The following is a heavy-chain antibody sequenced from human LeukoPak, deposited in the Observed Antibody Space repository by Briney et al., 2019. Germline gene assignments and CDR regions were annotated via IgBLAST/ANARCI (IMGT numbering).Heavy chain of an antibody. Sequence: GGSLRLSCAASGFTFSSYAMSWVRQAPGKGLEWVSAISGSGGSTYYADSVKGRFTISRDNSKNTLYLQMNSLRAEDTAVYYCATNPLYCSGGSCYQFDYWGQGTLVTVSS. CDR3: ATNPLYCSGGSCYQFDY. CDR2: ISGSGGST. D-gene: IGHD2-15*01. CDR1: GFTFSSYA. J-gene: IGHJ4*02. V-gene: IGHV3-23*01.